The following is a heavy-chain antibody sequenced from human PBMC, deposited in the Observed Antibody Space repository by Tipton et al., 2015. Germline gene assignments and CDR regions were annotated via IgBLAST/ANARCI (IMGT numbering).Heavy chain of an antibody. V-gene: IGHV4-34*01. Sequence: TLSLTCAVYGGSFSGYYWSWIRQPPGKGLEWIGEINHSGSTNYNPSLKSRVTISVDTSKTQFSLKLSSVTAADTAVYYCARGFYDYVWGSYRDPQDAFDVWGHGTMVTVSS. CDR3: ARGFYDYVWGSYRDPQDAFDV. CDR2: INHSGST. CDR1: GGSFSGYY. D-gene: IGHD3-16*02. J-gene: IGHJ3*01.